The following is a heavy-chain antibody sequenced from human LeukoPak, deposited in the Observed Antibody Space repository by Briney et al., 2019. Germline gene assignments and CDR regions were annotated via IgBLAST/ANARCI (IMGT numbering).Heavy chain of an antibody. CDR1: GFTFSSYA. D-gene: IGHD6-13*01. Sequence: GGSLRLSCAASGFTFSSYAMSWVRQAPGKGLEWVSAISGSGGSTYYADSVKGRFTISRDNSKNTLYLQMNSLRAEDTAVYYCAKARIAAAGRGGDFDYWGQGTLVTVSS. CDR2: ISGSGGST. V-gene: IGHV3-23*01. CDR3: AKARIAAAGRGGDFDY. J-gene: IGHJ4*02.